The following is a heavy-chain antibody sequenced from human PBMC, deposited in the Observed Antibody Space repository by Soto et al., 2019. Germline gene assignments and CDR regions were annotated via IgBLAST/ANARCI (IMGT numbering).Heavy chain of an antibody. CDR2: IYPGDSDT. CDR1: GYSFTSYW. Sequence: GESLKISCQGSGYSFTSYWIGWVRQMPGKGLEWMGIIYPGDSDTRYSPSFQGQVTISADKSISTAYLQWSSLKASDTAMYYCASSRRGNNWNDPGEFDYWGQGTLVTVSS. CDR3: ASSRRGNNWNDPGEFDY. V-gene: IGHV5-51*01. J-gene: IGHJ4*02. D-gene: IGHD1-20*01.